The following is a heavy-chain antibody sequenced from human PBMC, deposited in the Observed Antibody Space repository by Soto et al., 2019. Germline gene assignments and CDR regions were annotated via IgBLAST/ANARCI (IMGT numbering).Heavy chain of an antibody. V-gene: IGHV1-18*01. D-gene: IGHD4-17*01. CDR2: ISAYNGNT. CDR1: GYTFTSYG. CDR3: ARAFQDYGDYNWFDP. J-gene: IGHJ5*02. Sequence: QVQLVQSGAEVKKPGASVKVSCKASGYTFTSYGISWVRQAPGQGLEWMGWISAYNGNTNYAQKLQGRVTMTTDPSTSTAYMELRSLRSDDTAVYYCARAFQDYGDYNWFDPWGQGTLVTVSS.